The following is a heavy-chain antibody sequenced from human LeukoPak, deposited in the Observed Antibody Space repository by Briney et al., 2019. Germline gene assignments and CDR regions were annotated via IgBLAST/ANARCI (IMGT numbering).Heavy chain of an antibody. V-gene: IGHV3-11*03. Sequence: GGSLRLSCAASGFTFSDYYMSWIRQAPGKGLEWVSYISSSSSYTKHADSVKGRFTISRDNAKNSLYLQMNSPRAEDTAVYYCARSKYSSGWYYFDYWGQGTLVTVSS. CDR1: GFTFSDYY. CDR2: ISSSSSYT. D-gene: IGHD6-19*01. CDR3: ARSKYSSGWYYFDY. J-gene: IGHJ4*02.